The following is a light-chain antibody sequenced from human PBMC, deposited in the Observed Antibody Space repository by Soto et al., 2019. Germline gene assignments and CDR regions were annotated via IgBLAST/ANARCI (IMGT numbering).Light chain of an antibody. CDR3: MHRLEFPLT. J-gene: IGKJ4*01. CDR2: TVS. Sequence: ISITPSPLSLPFTVGDPASLSCISTQSLLDSNGYNYLDWYVQKPGQSPQLLIYTVSYRAPGVPDRFSGIGSGTDFTLKISRVEADDVGVYYCMHRLEFPLTFGGGTKADIK. V-gene: IGKV2-40*01. CDR1: QSLLDSNGYNY.